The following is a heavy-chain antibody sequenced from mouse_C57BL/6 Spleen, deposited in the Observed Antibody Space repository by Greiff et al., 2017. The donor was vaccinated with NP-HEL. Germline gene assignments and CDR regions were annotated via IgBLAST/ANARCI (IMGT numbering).Heavy chain of an antibody. V-gene: IGHV5-6*01. D-gene: IGHD2-5*01. Sequence: EVMLVESGGDLVKPGGSLKLSCAASGFTFSSYGMSWVRQTPDKRLEWVATISSGGSYTYYPVSVKGRFTLSRDHAKNTLYLQMSSLKSEDTAMDYCARHTAYSNYAMDYWGKGTSVTVSS. CDR1: GFTFSSYG. CDR3: ARHTAYSNYAMDY. CDR2: ISSGGSYT. J-gene: IGHJ4*01.